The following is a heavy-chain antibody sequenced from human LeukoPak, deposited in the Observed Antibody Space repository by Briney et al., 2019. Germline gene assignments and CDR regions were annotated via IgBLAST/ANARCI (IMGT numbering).Heavy chain of an antibody. V-gene: IGHV1-18*04. J-gene: IGHJ4*02. CDR1: GYTFTSYG. CDR3: ARDSYYYGPGAYFGY. Sequence: ASVKVSCKASGYTFTSYGISWVRQAPGQGLEWMGWISAYNGNTNYAQKLQGRVTMTTDTSTSTAYMELRSLRSDDTAVYYCARDSYYYGPGAYFGYWGQGTLVTVSS. CDR2: ISAYNGNT. D-gene: IGHD3-10*01.